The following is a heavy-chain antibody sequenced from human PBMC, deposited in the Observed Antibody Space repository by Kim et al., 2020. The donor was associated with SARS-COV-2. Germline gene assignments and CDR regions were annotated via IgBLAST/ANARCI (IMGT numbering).Heavy chain of an antibody. V-gene: IGHV3-21*01. D-gene: IGHD7-27*01. J-gene: IGHJ6*02. CDR2: ISSSSSYI. CDR3: ARDLGSDNWGGYYYYGMDV. Sequence: GGSLRLSCAASGFTFSSYSMNWVRQAPGKGLEWVSSISSSSSYIYYADSVKGRFTISRDNAKNSLYLQMNSLRAEDTAVYYCARDLGSDNWGGYYYYGMDVWGQGTTVTVPS. CDR1: GFTFSSYS.